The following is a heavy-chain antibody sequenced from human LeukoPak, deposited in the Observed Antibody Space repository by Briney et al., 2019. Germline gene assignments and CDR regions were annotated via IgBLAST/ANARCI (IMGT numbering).Heavy chain of an antibody. V-gene: IGHV4-59*01. D-gene: IGHD6-19*01. CDR1: GGSISSYY. CDR2: LFFGGST. Sequence: SETLSLTCAVSGGSISSYYWSWIRQPPGKGLEWIGYLFFGGSTNYNPSLKSRVTISSDTSKNQLSLKLTSVTAADTAVYYCARAGGGWSLDYLGQGTLVTVSS. J-gene: IGHJ4*02. CDR3: ARAGGGWSLDY.